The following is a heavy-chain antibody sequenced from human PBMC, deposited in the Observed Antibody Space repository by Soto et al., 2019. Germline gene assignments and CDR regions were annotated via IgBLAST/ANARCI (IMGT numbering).Heavy chain of an antibody. V-gene: IGHV1-69*02. CDR3: AIPSPGYCSGGSCGAFDI. CDR1: GGTFSSYT. CDR2: IIPILGIA. J-gene: IGHJ3*02. D-gene: IGHD2-15*01. Sequence: ASVKVSCKASGGTFSSYTISWVRQAPGQGLEWMGRIIPILGIANYAQKFQGRVTITADKSTSTAYMELSSLRSEDTAVYYCAIPSPGYCSGGSCGAFDIWGQGTMVTVSS.